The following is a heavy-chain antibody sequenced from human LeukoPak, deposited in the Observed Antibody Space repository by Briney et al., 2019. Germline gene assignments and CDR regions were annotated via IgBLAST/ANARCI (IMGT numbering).Heavy chain of an antibody. J-gene: IGHJ3*02. Sequence: PGGSLRLSCAASGFTFSSYGMSWVRQAPGKGLEWVSAISGSGGSTYYADSVKGRFTISRDNSKNTLYLQMNSLRAEDTAVYYCAKDKEDTAMVPDAFDIWGQGTMVTVSS. D-gene: IGHD5-18*01. CDR1: GFTFSSYG. V-gene: IGHV3-23*01. CDR3: AKDKEDTAMVPDAFDI. CDR2: ISGSGGST.